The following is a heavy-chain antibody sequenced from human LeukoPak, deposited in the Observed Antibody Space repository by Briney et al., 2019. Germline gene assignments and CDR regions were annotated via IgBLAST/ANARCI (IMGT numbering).Heavy chain of an antibody. V-gene: IGHV3-7*01. D-gene: IGHD3-10*01. CDR3: ARDQYYYGSGSPWDY. CDR1: GFTFSGYW. CDR2: IKQDGSEK. Sequence: GGSLRLSCAASGFTFSGYWMSWVRQAPGKGLEWVANIKQDGSEKYYVDSVKGRFTISRDNAKNSLYLQMNSLRAEDTAVYYCARDQYYYGSGSPWDYWGQGTLVTVSS. J-gene: IGHJ4*02.